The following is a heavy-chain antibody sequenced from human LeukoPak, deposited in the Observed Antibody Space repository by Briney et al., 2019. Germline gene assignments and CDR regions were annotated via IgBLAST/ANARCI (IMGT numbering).Heavy chain of an antibody. CDR2: IYYSGST. D-gene: IGHD2-15*01. V-gene: IGHV4-59*12. CDR1: GFSFSSYY. Sequence: AETLSLTCAASGFSFSSYYWSWIRQPPGKGLEWVGYIYYSGSTNYNPSLKSRVTISVDTSKNQFSLKQSSVTAADTAVYYRARTLVAATPSDYWGQGTRVSVSS. J-gene: IGHJ4*02. CDR3: ARTLVAATPSDY.